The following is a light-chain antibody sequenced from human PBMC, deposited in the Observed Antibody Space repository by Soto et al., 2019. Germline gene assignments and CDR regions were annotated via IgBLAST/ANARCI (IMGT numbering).Light chain of an antibody. CDR2: GAT. J-gene: IGKJ1*01. V-gene: IGKV3D-15*01. CDR3: QQLNSYPLT. CDR1: QSISSN. Sequence: EIVMTQSPAILSVSPGDIATLSFSANQSISSNLAWYQQKPGQAPRLLIYGATTRATGIPARFSGSGSGTDFTLTINSLQSEDFAVYYCQQLNSYPLTFGQGTKVDIK.